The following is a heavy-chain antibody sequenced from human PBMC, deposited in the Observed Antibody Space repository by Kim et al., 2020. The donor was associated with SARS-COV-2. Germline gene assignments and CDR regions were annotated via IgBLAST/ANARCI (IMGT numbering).Heavy chain of an antibody. Sequence: SETLSLTCTVSGASMRSYYWSWIRQPPGKGLEWIGYIYYSGSTSYKPSLNYNPSLKSRVTISLDTSKNQFSLMVRSVTAADTAVYYCARATNFDYWGQG. CDR1: GASMRSYY. J-gene: IGHJ4*02. CDR2: IYYSGSTSYKPSL. CDR3: ARATNFDY. D-gene: IGHD2-2*01. V-gene: IGHV4-59*13.